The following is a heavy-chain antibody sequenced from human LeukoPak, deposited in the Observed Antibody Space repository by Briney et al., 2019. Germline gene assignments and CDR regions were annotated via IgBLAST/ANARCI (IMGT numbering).Heavy chain of an antibody. CDR3: ARSHSSWYFFDY. D-gene: IGHD6-13*01. Sequence: ASVKVSCKASGYTFTSYYMHWVRQAPGQGLECMGIIDPRGGTTTYAQKFQGRVTMTRDTSTSTVYMELGGLRSEDTALYYCARSHSSWYFFDYWGQGTLVTVSS. CDR1: GYTFTSYY. V-gene: IGHV1-46*01. J-gene: IGHJ4*02. CDR2: IDPRGGTT.